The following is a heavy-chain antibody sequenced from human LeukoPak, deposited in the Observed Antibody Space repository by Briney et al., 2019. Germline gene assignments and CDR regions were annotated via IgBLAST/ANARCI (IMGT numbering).Heavy chain of an antibody. CDR2: IYHSGST. V-gene: IGHV4-38-2*01. CDR3: ASLPDLYSGSYFGDY. D-gene: IGHD1-26*01. CDR1: GYSNSSGYY. J-gene: IGHJ4*02. Sequence: PSETLSLTCAVSGYSNSSGYYWGWIRQPPGKGLEWIGSIYHSGSTYYNPSLKSRVTISVDTSKNQFSLKLSSVTAADTAVYYCASLPDLYSGSYFGDYWGQGTLVTVSS.